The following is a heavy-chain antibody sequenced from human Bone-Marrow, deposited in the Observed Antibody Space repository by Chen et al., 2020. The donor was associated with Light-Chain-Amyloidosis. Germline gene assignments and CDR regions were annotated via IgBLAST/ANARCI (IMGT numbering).Heavy chain of an antibody. Sequence: GWVRQMPGKGLEWMGVIYPDDSDARYSPSFEGQVTISADKSITSAYLQWRSLKASDTAMYYCARRRDGYNFDYWGQGTLVTVSS. J-gene: IGHJ4*02. CDR3: ARRRDGYNFDY. D-gene: IGHD5-12*01. CDR2: IYPDDSDA. V-gene: IGHV5-51*01.